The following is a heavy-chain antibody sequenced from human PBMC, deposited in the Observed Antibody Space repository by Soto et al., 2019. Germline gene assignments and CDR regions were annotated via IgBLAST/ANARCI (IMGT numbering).Heavy chain of an antibody. CDR2: IWYDGSNK. V-gene: IGHV3-33*01. CDR3: ARDVLRFLEWLSGMDV. Sequence: QVQLVESGGGVVQPGRSLRLSCAASGFTFSSYGMHWVRQAPGKGLEWVAVIWYDGSNKYYADSVKGLFTISRDNSKNTLYLQMNSLRAEDTAVYYCARDVLRFLEWLSGMDVWGQGTTVTVSS. D-gene: IGHD3-3*01. CDR1: GFTFSSYG. J-gene: IGHJ6*02.